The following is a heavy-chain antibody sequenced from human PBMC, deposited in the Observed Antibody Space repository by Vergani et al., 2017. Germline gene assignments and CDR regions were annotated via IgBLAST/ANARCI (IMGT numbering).Heavy chain of an antibody. CDR1: GFTFSSYS. V-gene: IGHV3-48*01. CDR3: ARDIDWIYYYYYMDV. D-gene: IGHD3-9*01. J-gene: IGHJ6*03. Sequence: EVQLVESGGGLVQPGGSLRLSCAASGFTFSSYSMNWVRQAPGKGLEWVSYISSSSTIYYADSVKGRFTISRDNAKNSLYLQMNSLRAEDTAVYYCARDIDWIYYYYYMDVWGK. CDR2: ISSSSTI.